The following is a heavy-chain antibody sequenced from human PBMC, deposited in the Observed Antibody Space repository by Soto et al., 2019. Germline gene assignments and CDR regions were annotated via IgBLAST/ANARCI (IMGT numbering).Heavy chain of an antibody. J-gene: IGHJ4*02. Sequence: QVQLVQSGAEVKKPESSVKVSCKAPGGTFSTYAISWVRQAPGQGLEWMGGIIPMFGTANYAPRFQDRVTITADEATHTVYRELSSLRSEATAVYFCASGIQLWLRRINTGYSGWGQGTLVTVSS. CDR3: ASGIQLWLRRINTGYSG. CDR1: GGTFSTYA. V-gene: IGHV1-69*12. CDR2: IIPMFGTA. D-gene: IGHD5-18*01.